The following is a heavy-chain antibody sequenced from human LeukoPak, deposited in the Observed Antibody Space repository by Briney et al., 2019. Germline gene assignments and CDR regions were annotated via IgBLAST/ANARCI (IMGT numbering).Heavy chain of an antibody. D-gene: IGHD3-10*01. CDR2: INHSGST. CDR1: GGSFSGYY. J-gene: IGHJ3*02. Sequence: SETLSLTCAVYGGSFSGYYWSWIRQPPGKGLEWIGEINHSGSTNYNPSLKSRVTISVDTSKNQFSLKVSSVSAADTAVYYCARGNRPYGEHEAFDIWGHGTTVTVSP. CDR3: ARGNRPYGEHEAFDI. V-gene: IGHV4-34*01.